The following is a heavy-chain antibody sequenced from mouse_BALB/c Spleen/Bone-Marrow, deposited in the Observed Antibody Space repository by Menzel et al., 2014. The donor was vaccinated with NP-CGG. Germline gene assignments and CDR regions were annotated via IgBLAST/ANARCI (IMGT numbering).Heavy chain of an antibody. CDR3: ARYGNYFDY. D-gene: IGHD2-1*01. CDR2: IYYSGTI. J-gene: IGHJ2*01. Sequence: EVKLVESGPGLVKLSQTVSLTCTVTGISITTGNYRWSWIRQFPGNKLEWIGYIYYSGTITYNPSLASRTTITRDTSKNQFFLEMNSLTAEDTATYYCARYGNYFDYWGQGTTLTVSS. V-gene: IGHV3-5*02. CDR1: GISITTGNYR.